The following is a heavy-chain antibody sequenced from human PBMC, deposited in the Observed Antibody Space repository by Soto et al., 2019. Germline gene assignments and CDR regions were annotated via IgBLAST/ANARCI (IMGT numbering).Heavy chain of an antibody. Sequence: GGSLRLSCTASGFTFGDYAMSWFRQAPGKGLEWVGFIRSKAYGGTTEYAASVKGRFTISRDDSKSIAYLQMNSLKTEDTAVYYCTRDLRARVIVATIGYWGQGTLVTVSS. CDR3: TRDLRARVIVATIGY. V-gene: IGHV3-49*03. CDR2: IRSKAYGGTT. D-gene: IGHD5-12*01. J-gene: IGHJ4*02. CDR1: GFTFGDYA.